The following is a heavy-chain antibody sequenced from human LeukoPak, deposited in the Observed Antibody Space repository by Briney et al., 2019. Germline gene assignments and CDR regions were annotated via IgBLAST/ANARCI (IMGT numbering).Heavy chain of an antibody. J-gene: IGHJ5*02. CDR1: GGSISSSTNW. D-gene: IGHD3-10*01. Sequence: PSETLSLTCAVSGGSISSSTNWWSWVRQPPGKGLEWIGEIYHSGGTNYNPSLKSRITISVDKSQNQFSLKVNSLTAADTAVYYCAREMYGSGSNWFDPWGQGTLVTVSS. CDR2: IYHSGGT. V-gene: IGHV4-4*02. CDR3: AREMYGSGSNWFDP.